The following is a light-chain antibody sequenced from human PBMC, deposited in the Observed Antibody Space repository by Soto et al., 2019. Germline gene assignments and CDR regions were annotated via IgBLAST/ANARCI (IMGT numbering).Light chain of an antibody. J-gene: IGLJ3*02. V-gene: IGLV3-21*02. Sequence: SYELTQALSVSVAPGQRARITCAGNKLADKSVHWYQQKPGQAPGLVVYDDRDRPSGVPERFSGTNSDNVAALTIFRVEAGDEADYFCQVWDSDSDHWVFGGGTKLTVL. CDR3: QVWDSDSDHWV. CDR2: DDR. CDR1: KLADKS.